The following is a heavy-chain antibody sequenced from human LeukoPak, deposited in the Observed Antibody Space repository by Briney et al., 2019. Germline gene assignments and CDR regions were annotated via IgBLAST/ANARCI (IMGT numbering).Heavy chain of an antibody. V-gene: IGHV1-69*04. J-gene: IGHJ4*02. CDR2: IIPIFGIA. D-gene: IGHD4-17*01. CDR1: GGTFSSYA. Sequence: GASVKVSCKASGGTFSSYAISRVRQGPGQGLEWMGRIIPIFGIANYAQKFQGRVTITADKSTSTAYMELSSQRSADTSVYCCARDAPDYGDYFRLNDYWGQGTLVTVSS. CDR3: ARDAPDYGDYFRLNDY.